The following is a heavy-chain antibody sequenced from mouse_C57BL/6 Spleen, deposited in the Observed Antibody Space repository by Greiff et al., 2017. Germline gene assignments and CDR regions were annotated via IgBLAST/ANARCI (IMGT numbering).Heavy chain of an antibody. CDR2: IRNKANGYTT. V-gene: IGHV7-3*01. J-gene: IGHJ4*01. CDR3: GRYIPYYAMDY. CDR1: GFTFTDYY. Sequence: EVNLVESGGGLVQPGGSLSLSCAASGFTFTDYYMSWVRQPPGKALEWLGFIRNKANGYTTEYSASVKGRFTISRDNSQSILYLQMNALRAEDSDTYYCGRYIPYYAMDYWGQGTSVTVSS.